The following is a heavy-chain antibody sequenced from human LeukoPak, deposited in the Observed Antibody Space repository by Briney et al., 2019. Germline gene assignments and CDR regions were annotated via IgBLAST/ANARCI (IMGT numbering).Heavy chain of an antibody. CDR3: ARVGHGWAMFGVGNFDY. CDR1: GFTFSSYS. V-gene: IGHV3-21*04. J-gene: IGHJ4*02. D-gene: IGHD3-3*01. CDR2: ISSSSSYI. Sequence: PGGSLRLSCAASGFTFSSYSMNWVRQAPGKGLEWVSSISSSSSYIYYADSVKGRFTISRDNAKNSLYLQMNSLRAEDTAVYYCARVGHGWAMFGVGNFDYWGQGTLVTVSS.